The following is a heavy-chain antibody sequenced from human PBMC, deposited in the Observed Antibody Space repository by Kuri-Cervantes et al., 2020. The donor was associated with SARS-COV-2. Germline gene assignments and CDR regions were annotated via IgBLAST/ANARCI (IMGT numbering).Heavy chain of an antibody. J-gene: IGHJ4*02. CDR1: GFNFSRTD. D-gene: IGHD2-8*01. V-gene: IGHV3-30*18. CDR3: AKDHVGVQDF. CDR2: ISHDGKNK. Sequence: LSLTCAASGFNFSRTDMHWVRQAPGKGLEWVAVISHDGKNKKCIASGKGRFTISRDNSQNTLYLHMKSLRSEDTAMYYCAKDHVGVQDFWGQGTLVTVSS.